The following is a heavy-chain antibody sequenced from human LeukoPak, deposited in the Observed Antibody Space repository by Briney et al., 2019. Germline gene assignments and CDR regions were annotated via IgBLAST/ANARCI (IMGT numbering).Heavy chain of an antibody. CDR3: AKGTMDGGQYYYDSS. CDR1: GFTFSSYA. V-gene: IGHV3-23*01. CDR2: ISGSGDSA. J-gene: IGHJ4*02. Sequence: QAGWSLRLSCAVSGFTFSSYAMSWVRQAPGKGLEWVSAISGSGDSAYYADSVKGRFTISRDNSKNTLYLQMNSLRAEDTAVYYCAKGTMDGGQYYYDSSGGQGTLVTVSS. D-gene: IGHD3-22*01.